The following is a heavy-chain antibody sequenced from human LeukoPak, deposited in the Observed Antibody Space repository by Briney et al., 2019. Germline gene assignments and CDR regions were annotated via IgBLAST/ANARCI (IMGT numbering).Heavy chain of an antibody. Sequence: SETLSLTCTVSGGSISRYYRSWIRQPPGKGLEWFGYISDSGTTNYNPSLKSRVTISVDTSKKEFSLKLSPVTAADTAVYYCARVTWFPGTSYYYMDVWGKGTTVTVSS. CDR3: ARVTWFPGTSYYYMDV. J-gene: IGHJ6*03. CDR2: ISDSGTT. V-gene: IGHV4-59*01. D-gene: IGHD1-1*01. CDR1: GGSISRYY.